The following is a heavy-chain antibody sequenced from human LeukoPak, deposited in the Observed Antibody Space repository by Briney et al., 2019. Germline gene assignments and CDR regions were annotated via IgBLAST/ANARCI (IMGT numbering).Heavy chain of an antibody. CDR2: IYYSGGT. CDR1: GGSISSGGYN. D-gene: IGHD2-21*02. CDR3: ARDCGGDCYPRYYYGMDV. J-gene: IGHJ6*02. V-gene: IGHV4-31*03. Sequence: SEILSLTCTVSGGSISSGGYNWSWIRQHPGKGLEWIGCIYYSGGTYYNPSLRSRVTMSVDTSKNQFSLDLSSVTAADTAVYYCARDCGGDCYPRYYYGMDVWGQGTTVTVSS.